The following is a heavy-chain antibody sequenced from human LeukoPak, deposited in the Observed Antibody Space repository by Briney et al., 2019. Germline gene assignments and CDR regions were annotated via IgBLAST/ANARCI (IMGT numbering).Heavy chain of an antibody. V-gene: IGHV4-28*05. CDR3: ARGYSYGYYFDY. Sequence: SDALSLTCSVSGSSIASLNWWGWIRQPPGKGLEWIGYIYYTGSIYYNPSLKSRVTISVDTSKNQFSLKLSSVTAADTAVYYCARGYSYGYYFDYWGQGTLVTVSS. D-gene: IGHD5-18*01. CDR1: GSSIASLNW. CDR2: IYYTGSI. J-gene: IGHJ4*02.